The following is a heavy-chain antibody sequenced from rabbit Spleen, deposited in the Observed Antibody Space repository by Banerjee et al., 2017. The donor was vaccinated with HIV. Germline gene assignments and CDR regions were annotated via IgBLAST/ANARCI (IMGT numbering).Heavy chain of an antibody. Sequence: QLVESGGGLVQPGGSLKLSCTASGFTLSSYYMNWVRQAPGKGLEWIGLIYTAGGTTDYANWVNGRFTISSDNAQNTVDLQMNSLTAADTATYFCVREVAAKFGLWGQGTLVTVS. CDR3: VREVAAKFGL. CDR1: GFTLSSYY. V-gene: IGHV1S7*01. J-gene: IGHJ3*01. CDR2: IYTAGGTT. D-gene: IGHD4-1*01.